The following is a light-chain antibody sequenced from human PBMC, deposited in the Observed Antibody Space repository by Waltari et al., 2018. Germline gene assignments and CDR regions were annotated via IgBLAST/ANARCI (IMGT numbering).Light chain of an antibody. CDR2: VAS. J-gene: IGKJ3*01. Sequence: EIVLTQSPVTLSLSPGERATLSCRASQSVSSSYLAWYQQKPGQAPRPLIYVASTRATGIPARFSGSGSGTDFTLTISSLEPEDFAVYYCQHRDHWPPDATFGPGTKVDIK. CDR3: QHRDHWPPDAT. V-gene: IGKV3D-20*02. CDR1: QSVSSSY.